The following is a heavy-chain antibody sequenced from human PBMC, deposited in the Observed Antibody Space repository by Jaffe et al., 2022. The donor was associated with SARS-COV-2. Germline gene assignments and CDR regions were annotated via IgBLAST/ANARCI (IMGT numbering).Heavy chain of an antibody. CDR1: GYSITTFP. CDR2: INTHTGGP. V-gene: IGHV7-4-1*02. Sequence: QVQLVQSGSEWKEPGASVKISCEASGYSITTFPVHWVRQAPGQGLEWMGWINTHTGGPAYAQGFTGRFVFSLDTSVNTAYLEISDLKAEDTGVYYCARGQGWSGKVDPWGQGTLVTVSS. J-gene: IGHJ5*02. D-gene: IGHD6-19*01. CDR3: ARGQGWSGKVDP.